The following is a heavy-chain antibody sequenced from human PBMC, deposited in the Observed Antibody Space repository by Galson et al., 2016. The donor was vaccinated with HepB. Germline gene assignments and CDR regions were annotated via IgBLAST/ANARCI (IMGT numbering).Heavy chain of an antibody. J-gene: IGHJ3*02. V-gene: IGHV3-66*01. CDR2: IYTGGET. CDR1: GFTVTYQY. CDR3: AKVRVVIITFGAFDI. Sequence: SLRLSCAASGFTVTYQYMCWVRQAPGKGLEWVSIIYTGGETHYVDSVKGRCTISRDSAKNTLDLQMNNLRAEDTAVYYCAKVRVVIITFGAFDIWGLGALVTVSS. D-gene: IGHD3-3*01.